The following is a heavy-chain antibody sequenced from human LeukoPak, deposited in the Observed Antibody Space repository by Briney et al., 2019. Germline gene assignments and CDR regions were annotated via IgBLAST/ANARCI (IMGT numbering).Heavy chain of an antibody. Sequence: GGSLRLSCAASGFTFDDYGMSWVRQAPGKGLEWVSGINWNGGSTGYADSVKGRFTISRDNAKNSLYLQMNSLRAEDTALYYCAKGGPGYYDSSGYNYWGQGTLVTVSS. CDR3: AKGGPGYYDSSGYNY. V-gene: IGHV3-20*04. CDR2: INWNGGST. CDR1: GFTFDDYG. D-gene: IGHD3-22*01. J-gene: IGHJ4*02.